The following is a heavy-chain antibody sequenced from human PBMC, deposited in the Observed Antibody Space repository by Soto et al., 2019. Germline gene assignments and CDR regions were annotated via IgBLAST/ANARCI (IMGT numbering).Heavy chain of an antibody. J-gene: IGHJ6*02. V-gene: IGHV2-5*02. Sequence: ITLKESGPTLVKPTQTLTLTCTFSGFSLNTGGVGVGWVRQPRGKAMEWLALIYWDDDERYRPSLRSRLNITKNTNNNQVVLTMTNMDPEDTATYYCVRNWRYYGGDYYNGMDAWGQGTTVTVSS. CDR3: VRNWRYYGGDYYNGMDA. CDR2: IYWDDDE. CDR1: GFSLNTGGVG. D-gene: IGHD3-10*01.